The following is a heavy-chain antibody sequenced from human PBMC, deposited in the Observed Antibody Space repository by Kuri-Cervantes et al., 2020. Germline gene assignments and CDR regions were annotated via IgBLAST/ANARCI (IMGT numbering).Heavy chain of an antibody. V-gene: IGHV3-30-3*01. J-gene: IGHJ4*02. CDR2: ISYDGSNK. CDR1: GSTFSSYA. D-gene: IGHD6-19*01. CDR3: AKDMADSSGWFFDY. Sequence: GESLKISCAASGSTFSSYAMHWVRQAPGKGLEWVAVISYDGSNKYYADSVKGRFTISRDNSKNTLYLQLNSLRAEDTAVYYCAKDMADSSGWFFDYWGQGTLVTVSS.